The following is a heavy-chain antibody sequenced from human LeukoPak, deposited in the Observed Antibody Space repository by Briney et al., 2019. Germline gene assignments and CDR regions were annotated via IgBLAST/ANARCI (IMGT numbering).Heavy chain of an antibody. CDR3: ARDRARVEGQLGSFDY. CDR1: GFTFSGYW. J-gene: IGHJ4*02. Sequence: GGSLRLSCVASGFTFSGYWMNWVRQAPGKGLEWVANIKQDGSEKYYVDSMKGRFTISRDNAKNSLYLQMDSLRAEDTAVYYCARDRARVEGQLGSFDYWGQGTLVTVSS. CDR2: IKQDGSEK. V-gene: IGHV3-7*04. D-gene: IGHD5-18*01.